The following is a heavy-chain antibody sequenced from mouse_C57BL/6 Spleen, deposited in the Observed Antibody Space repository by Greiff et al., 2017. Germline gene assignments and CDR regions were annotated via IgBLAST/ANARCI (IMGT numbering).Heavy chain of an antibody. CDR3: ARLDSWFAY. Sequence: QVQLKQPGAELVRPGSSVKLSCKASGYTFTSYWLHWVKQRPIQGLEWIGNIDPSDSETHYNQKFKDKATLTVDKSSSTAYMQLSSLTSEDSAVYYCARLDSWFAYWGQGTLVTVSA. CDR1: GYTFTSYW. CDR2: IDPSDSET. V-gene: IGHV1-52*01. J-gene: IGHJ3*01.